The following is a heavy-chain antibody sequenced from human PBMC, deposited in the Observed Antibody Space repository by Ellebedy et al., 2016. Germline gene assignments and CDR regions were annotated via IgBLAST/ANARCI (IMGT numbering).Heavy chain of an antibody. CDR1: GFTFSSYG. D-gene: IGHD6-19*01. Sequence: GESLKISCAASGFTFSSYGMHWVRQAPGKGLEWVAVISYDGSNKYYADSVKGRFTISRDNSKNTLYLQMNSLTVEDTAVYYCAKGNAVPGPEPLDFWGQGTLVTVSS. V-gene: IGHV3-30*18. J-gene: IGHJ4*02. CDR2: ISYDGSNK. CDR3: AKGNAVPGPEPLDF.